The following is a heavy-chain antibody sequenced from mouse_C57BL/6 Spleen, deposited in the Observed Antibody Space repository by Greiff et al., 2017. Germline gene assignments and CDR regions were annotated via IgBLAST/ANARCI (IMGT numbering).Heavy chain of an antibody. V-gene: IGHV1-54*01. CDR3: ARGDYYGTPSFAY. D-gene: IGHD1-1*01. J-gene: IGHJ3*01. CDR2: INPGSGGT. CDR1: GYAFTNYL. Sequence: QVHVKQSGAELVRPGTSVKVSCKASGYAFTNYLIEWVKQRPGQGLEWIGVINPGSGGTNYNEKFKGKATLTADKSSSTAYMQLSSLTSEDSAVYFCARGDYYGTPSFAYWGQGTLVTVSA.